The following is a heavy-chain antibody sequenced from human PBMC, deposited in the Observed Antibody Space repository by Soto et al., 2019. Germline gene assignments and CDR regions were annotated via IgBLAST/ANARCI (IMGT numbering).Heavy chain of an antibody. J-gene: IGHJ6*02. CDR2: IYPGDSDT. CDR1: GYSFTSYW. CDR3: ARLWSGYYTSPDYYYYGMDV. D-gene: IGHD3-3*01. Sequence: PGESLKISCKGSGYSFTSYWIGWVRQMPGKGLEWMGIIYPGDSDTRYSPSFQGQVTISADKSISTAYLQWSSLKASDTAMYYCARLWSGYYTSPDYYYYGMDVWGQGTTVTV. V-gene: IGHV5-51*01.